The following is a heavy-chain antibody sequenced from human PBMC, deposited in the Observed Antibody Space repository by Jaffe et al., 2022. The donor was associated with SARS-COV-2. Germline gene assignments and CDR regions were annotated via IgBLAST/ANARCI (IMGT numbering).Heavy chain of an antibody. Sequence: EVQLLESGGGLVQPGGSLRLPCAASGFSFSSYAMSWVRQAPGKGLEWVSSISGSGSNSYYADSVKGRFTISRDNSKNTLYLQMNSLRAEDTAVYYCAKELINWYLFDYWGQGTLVTVSS. CDR1: GFSFSSYA. CDR3: AKELINWYLFDY. V-gene: IGHV3-23*01. CDR2: ISGSGSNS. D-gene: IGHD6-13*01. J-gene: IGHJ4*02.